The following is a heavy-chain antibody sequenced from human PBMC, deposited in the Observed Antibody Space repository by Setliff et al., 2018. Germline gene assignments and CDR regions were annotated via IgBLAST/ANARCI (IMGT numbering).Heavy chain of an antibody. CDR3: AKSSVASTFYYFYYMDV. CDR2: ISYEGIDK. Sequence: PGGSLRLSCAASGFTFSSYALHWVRQAPGKGLEWVTLISYEGIDKYYADSVKGRFTVSRDNSKNTLYLQMDSLRTEDTAVYYCAKSSVASTFYYFYYMDVWGKGTTVTVSS. CDR1: GFTFSSYA. J-gene: IGHJ6*03. V-gene: IGHV3-30*04. D-gene: IGHD6-19*01.